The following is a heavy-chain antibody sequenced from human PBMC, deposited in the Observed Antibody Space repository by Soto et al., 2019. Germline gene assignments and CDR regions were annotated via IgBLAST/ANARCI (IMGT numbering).Heavy chain of an antibody. V-gene: IGHV4-4*02. CDR3: TTSHAGELNN. J-gene: IGHJ4*02. CDR2: IFESGAT. Sequence: QVQLQESGPGLVKPSGTLSLTCAVSGGSISSSSCWTWVRQSPGKGLEWIGEIFESGATNYNPSLKSRLTMSVDKSKNQFSLNLSSLTAADTAVYFCTTSHAGELNNWGQGTLVTVSS. D-gene: IGHD1-7*01. CDR1: GGSISSSSC.